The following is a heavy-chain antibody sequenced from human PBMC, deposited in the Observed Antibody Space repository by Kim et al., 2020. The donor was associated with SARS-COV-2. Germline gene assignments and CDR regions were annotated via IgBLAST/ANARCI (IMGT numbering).Heavy chain of an antibody. Sequence: GGSLRLSCAASGFTFSNFAMSWFHQAPGKGLEWVSGISGSGGNTYYADSVRGRFTISRDNSKNTLFLHMDGLSVEGTVVYYCAKEIGTESFGYYDHWGQGTLVTVTS. V-gene: IGHV3-23*01. CDR3: AKEIGTESFGYYDH. D-gene: IGHD3-3*01. CDR2: ISGSGGNT. J-gene: IGHJ4*02. CDR1: GFTFSNFA.